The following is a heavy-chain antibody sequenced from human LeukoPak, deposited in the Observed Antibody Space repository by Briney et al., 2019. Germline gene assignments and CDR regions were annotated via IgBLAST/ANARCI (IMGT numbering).Heavy chain of an antibody. J-gene: IGHJ2*01. Sequence: SETLSLTCTVSGGSISSTTYSWGWIRQPPGKGLEWIGTIYYSGTTYYNPSLKSRVTISVDTSKNQFSLELSSMTAADTAVYFCARQGTITTPRHWYFDLWGRGTLVTVSS. CDR1: GGSISSTTYS. D-gene: IGHD4-11*01. CDR3: ARQGTITTPRHWYFDL. V-gene: IGHV4-39*01. CDR2: IYYSGTT.